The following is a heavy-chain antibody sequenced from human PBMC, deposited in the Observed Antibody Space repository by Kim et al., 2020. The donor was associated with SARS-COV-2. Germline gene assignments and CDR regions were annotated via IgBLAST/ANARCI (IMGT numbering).Heavy chain of an antibody. V-gene: IGHV4-39*01. D-gene: IGHD3-16*01. J-gene: IGHJ5*02. Sequence: SNPSLKSRVPISVDTSKIQFSMNLSSVTAADTAVYYCARRKGAGNWFDPWVQGTVVTVSS. CDR3: ARRKGAGNWFDP.